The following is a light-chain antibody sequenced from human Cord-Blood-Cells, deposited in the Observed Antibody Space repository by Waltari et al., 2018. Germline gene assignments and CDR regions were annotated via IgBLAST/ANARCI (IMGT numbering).Light chain of an antibody. CDR2: EGS. V-gene: IGLV2-23*01. Sequence: QSALTQPASVSGSPGQSITISCTGTSSHVGSYNLVSWYQQHPGKAPKLMIYEGSKRPSGVSNRFSGSKSGNTASLTISGLQAEDEADYYCCSYAGSSTNWVFGGGTKLTVL. J-gene: IGLJ3*02. CDR3: CSYAGSSTNWV. CDR1: SSHVGSYNL.